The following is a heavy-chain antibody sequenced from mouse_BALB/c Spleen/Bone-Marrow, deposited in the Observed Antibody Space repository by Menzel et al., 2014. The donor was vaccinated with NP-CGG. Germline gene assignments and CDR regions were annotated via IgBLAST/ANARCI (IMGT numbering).Heavy chain of an antibody. D-gene: IGHD6-1*01. CDR1: GYTFSSYW. Sequence: VHLVESGAELMKPGASVKISCKATGYTFSSYWIEWVKQRPGHGLEWIGEILPGSGSTDYNEKFKGEATFTADTSSNTAYIQLSSLTSEDSAVYYCAGRYDAMDYWGQGTSVTVSS. J-gene: IGHJ4*01. CDR3: AGRYDAMDY. V-gene: IGHV1-9*01. CDR2: ILPGSGST.